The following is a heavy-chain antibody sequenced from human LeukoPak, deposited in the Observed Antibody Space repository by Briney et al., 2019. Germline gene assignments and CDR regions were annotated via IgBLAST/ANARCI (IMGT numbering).Heavy chain of an antibody. CDR2: INPNSGGT. V-gene: IGHV1-2*02. D-gene: IGHD1-26*01. CDR1: GYIFTAYY. J-gene: IGHJ5*02. Sequence: ASVKVSCKASGYIFTAYYMHWVRQAPGQGLEWMGWINPNSGGTNYAQKFQGRVTMTRDTSISADYMELSSLRSDDTAVYYCARGGPIVGATSLFDPWGQGSLVTVSS. CDR3: ARGGPIVGATSLFDP.